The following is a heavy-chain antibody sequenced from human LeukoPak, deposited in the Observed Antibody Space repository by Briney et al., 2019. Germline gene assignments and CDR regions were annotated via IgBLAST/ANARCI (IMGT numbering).Heavy chain of an antibody. CDR1: GYTFTSYG. J-gene: IGHJ4*02. D-gene: IGHD6-13*01. CDR2: INTNTGNP. Sequence: ASVKVSCKASGYTFTSYGISWVRQAPGQGLEWMGWINTNTGNPTYAQGFTGRFVFSLDTSISTAYLQISSLKAEDTAVYYCARGRIGALPPADYWGQGTLVTVSS. V-gene: IGHV7-4-1*02. CDR3: ARGRIGALPPADY.